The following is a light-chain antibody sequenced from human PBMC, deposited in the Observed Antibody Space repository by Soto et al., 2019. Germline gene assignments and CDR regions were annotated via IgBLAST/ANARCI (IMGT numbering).Light chain of an antibody. CDR2: GAS. V-gene: IGKV3-20*01. CDR1: QTIRSNY. J-gene: IGKJ1*01. CDR3: QQYAGSPWT. Sequence: TVLTQSPGTLSLSPGERATLSCRASQTIRSNYLAWYRQTPGQAPRLLIYGASNRATGIADRFSGSGSGTDFTLIISRLEPEDFALYYCQQYAGSPWTFGQGTKVEIK.